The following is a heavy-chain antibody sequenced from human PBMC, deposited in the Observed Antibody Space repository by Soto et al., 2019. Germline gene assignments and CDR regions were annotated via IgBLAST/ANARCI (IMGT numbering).Heavy chain of an antibody. Sequence: QVQLQESGPGLVKPSETLSLTCTVSGGSISGGVHSWSWIRQPPGKGLEWIGHIFDSGNTYYNPSLKRRLTISVDTSKNQFSLRLSYVTAADTAVYYCAREIMPLTNDWYFDLWGRGTLVTVSS. CDR3: AREIMPLTNDWYFDL. CDR1: GGSISGGVHS. CDR2: IFDSGNT. J-gene: IGHJ2*01. V-gene: IGHV4-30-4*01. D-gene: IGHD2-8*01.